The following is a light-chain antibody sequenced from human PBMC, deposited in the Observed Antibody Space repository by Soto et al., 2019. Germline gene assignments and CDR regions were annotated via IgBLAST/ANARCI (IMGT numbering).Light chain of an antibody. CDR3: QQYNNFPPIT. Sequence: EIVMTQSPATLSVSPGERATLSCRASQSVSSNLAWYQQKPGQAPRLLIYGASTRATGIPARFSGSGSGTEFTLTISSLQSEHFAIYYFQQYNNFPPITFGQGTRLEIK. CDR1: QSVSSN. CDR2: GAS. V-gene: IGKV3D-15*01. J-gene: IGKJ5*01.